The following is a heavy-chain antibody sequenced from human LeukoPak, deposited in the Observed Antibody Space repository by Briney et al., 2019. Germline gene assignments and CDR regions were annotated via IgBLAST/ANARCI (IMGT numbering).Heavy chain of an antibody. CDR1: GFTFSIYW. Sequence: AGGSLRLSCAASGFTFSIYWMNWVRQAPGKGLEWVANIKGDGSEKYYVDSVKGRFTISRDNAKNSLYLQMNSLRAEDTAVYYCAAYCYDSSGHRPFDYWGQGTLVTVSS. J-gene: IGHJ4*02. CDR2: IKGDGSEK. CDR3: AAYCYDSSGHRPFDY. D-gene: IGHD3-22*01. V-gene: IGHV3-7*01.